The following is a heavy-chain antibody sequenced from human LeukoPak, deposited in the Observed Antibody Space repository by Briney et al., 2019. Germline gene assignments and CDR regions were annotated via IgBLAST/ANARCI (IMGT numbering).Heavy chain of an antibody. V-gene: IGHV4-39*07. CDR1: GGSISSSSYY. J-gene: IGHJ3*02. CDR2: IYYSGST. D-gene: IGHD3-9*01. CDR3: ARGYTYYDILTGPHDAFDI. Sequence: PSETLSLTCTVSGGSISSSSYYWGWIRQPPGKGLEWIGSIYYSGSTYYNPSLKSRVTMSVDTSKNQFSLKLSSVTAADTAVYYCARGYTYYDILTGPHDAFDIWGQGTMVTVSS.